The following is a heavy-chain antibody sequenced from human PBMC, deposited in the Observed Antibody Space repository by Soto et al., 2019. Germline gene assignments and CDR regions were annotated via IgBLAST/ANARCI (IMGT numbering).Heavy chain of an antibody. CDR1: GYSFTSYW. J-gene: IGHJ6*02. D-gene: IGHD2-2*02. CDR2: IDPSDSYT. CDR3: ARLDIVVVPAAIGGCYYYGMDV. Sequence: GESLKISCKGSGYSFTSYWISWVRQMPGKGLEWMGRIDPSDSYTNYSPSFQGHVTISADKSISTAYLQWSSLKASDTAMYYCARLDIVVVPAAIGGCYYYGMDVWGQGTTVTVSS. V-gene: IGHV5-10-1*01.